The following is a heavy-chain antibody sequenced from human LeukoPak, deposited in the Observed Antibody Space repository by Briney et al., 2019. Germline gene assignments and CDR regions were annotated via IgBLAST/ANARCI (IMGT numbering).Heavy chain of an antibody. CDR2: IKQDGSER. CDR1: GFTFSSYW. CDR3: ARDKVSGATHFDY. Sequence: GGSLRLSCAAPGFTFSSYWMSWVRQAPGKGLEWVANIKQDGSERYYVDSVKGRFTISRDNTKNSLYLQMSSLRAEDTAVYYCARDKVSGATHFDYWGQGTLVTASS. D-gene: IGHD1-26*01. V-gene: IGHV3-7*01. J-gene: IGHJ4*02.